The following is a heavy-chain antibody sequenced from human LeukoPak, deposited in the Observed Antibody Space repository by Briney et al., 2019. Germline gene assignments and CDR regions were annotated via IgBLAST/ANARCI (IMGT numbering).Heavy chain of an antibody. J-gene: IGHJ5*02. CDR1: RFTFSSYS. CDR3: ASGPHEDGRYSSSWYGGRSNWFDP. CDR2: ISSSSSTI. Sequence: GGSLRLSGAASRFTFSSYSMNAVRQAPGKGLEWVSYISSSSSTIYYADSVKGRFTISRDNAKNSLYLQMNSLRDADTAVYQSASGPHEDGRYSSSWYGGRSNWFDPWGQGTLVTVSS. V-gene: IGHV3-48*02. D-gene: IGHD6-13*01.